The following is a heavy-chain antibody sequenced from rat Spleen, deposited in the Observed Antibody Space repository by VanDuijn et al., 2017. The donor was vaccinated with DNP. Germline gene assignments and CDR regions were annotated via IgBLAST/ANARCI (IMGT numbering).Heavy chain of an antibody. CDR2: IIYDGSRT. J-gene: IGHJ2*01. D-gene: IGHD1-12*01. V-gene: IGHV5S10*01. CDR3: ATLNYYASLSGYFDY. CDR1: GFTFSDYA. Sequence: EVQLVESGGGLVQPGNSLKLSCAASGFTFSDYAMAWVRQSPKKGLEWVATIIYDGSRTYYRDSVKGRFTISRDNAKSTLYLQMDSLRSEDTATYYCATLNYYASLSGYFDYWGQGVMVTVSS.